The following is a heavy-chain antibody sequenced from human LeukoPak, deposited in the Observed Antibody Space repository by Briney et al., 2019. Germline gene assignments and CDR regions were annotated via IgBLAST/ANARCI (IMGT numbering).Heavy chain of an antibody. CDR2: IYYSGNT. CDR3: ARIDGIAVAGTLGY. D-gene: IGHD6-19*01. CDR1: GVSISSSNSY. J-gene: IGHJ4*02. Sequence: PSETLSLTCTVSGVSISSSNSYWGWIRQPPGKGLEWIGSIYYSGNTYYNASLKSQVSISIDTSKNQFSLRLTSVTAADTAVYYCARIDGIAVAGTLGYWGQGTLVTVSS. V-gene: IGHV4-39*01.